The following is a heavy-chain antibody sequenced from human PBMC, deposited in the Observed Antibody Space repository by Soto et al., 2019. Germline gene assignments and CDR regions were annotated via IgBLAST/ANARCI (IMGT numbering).Heavy chain of an antibody. CDR3: ARDLTAADY. V-gene: IGHV1-46*01. D-gene: IGHD2-21*02. CDR1: GYTFTSYY. Sequence: QVQLMQSGAEVKKPGASVTISCKASGYTFTSYYIHWVRQAPRQGLEWMAIINPRGGSTNYAQKFQGRVTVTTDTSTSTVNIELSSLSSEDTAVYYCARDLTAADYWGQGTLVTVSS. J-gene: IGHJ4*02. CDR2: INPRGGST.